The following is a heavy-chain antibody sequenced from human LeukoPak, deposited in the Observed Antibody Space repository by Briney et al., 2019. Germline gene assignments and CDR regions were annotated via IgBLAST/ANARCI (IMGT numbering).Heavy chain of an antibody. CDR2: IYSDNT. J-gene: IGHJ5*02. CDR3: ARDHVRGHSRYGSGSYIGRSWFDP. D-gene: IGHD3-10*01. CDR1: GFTFSSYW. V-gene: IGHV3-53*01. Sequence: GGSLRLSCAASGFTFSSYWMSWVRQAPGKGLEWVSFIYSDNTHYSDSVKGRFTISRDNSKNTLYLQMNSLRAEDTAVYYCARDHVRGHSRYGSGSYIGRSWFDPWGQGTLVTVSS.